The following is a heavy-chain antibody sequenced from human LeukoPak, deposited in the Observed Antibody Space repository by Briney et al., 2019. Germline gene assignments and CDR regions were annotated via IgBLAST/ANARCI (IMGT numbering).Heavy chain of an antibody. Sequence: GGSLGLSCAASGFTFSSYAMSWVRQAPGKGLERVSAISGSGGSTYYADSVKGRFTISRDNSKNTLYLQMNSLRAEDTAVYYCAKAMYDILTGYPYNWFDPWGQGTLVTVSS. CDR1: GFTFSSYA. J-gene: IGHJ5*02. CDR2: ISGSGGST. D-gene: IGHD3-9*01. V-gene: IGHV3-23*01. CDR3: AKAMYDILTGYPYNWFDP.